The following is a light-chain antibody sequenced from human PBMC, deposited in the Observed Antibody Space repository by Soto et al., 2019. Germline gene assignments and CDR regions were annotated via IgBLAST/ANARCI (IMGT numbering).Light chain of an antibody. Sequence: DIVMTQSPLSLSVTPGEAAFISCRSSHSLLHSSGYSNLDWYLQKPGQSPQLLIHLSSDRASGVPDRFSGSGSGTDCTLRISRVSPDDVGVYYCMKRLQTPYTFGQGTKLEI. CDR3: MKRLQTPYT. V-gene: IGKV2-28*01. J-gene: IGKJ2*01. CDR1: HSLLHSSGYSN. CDR2: LSS.